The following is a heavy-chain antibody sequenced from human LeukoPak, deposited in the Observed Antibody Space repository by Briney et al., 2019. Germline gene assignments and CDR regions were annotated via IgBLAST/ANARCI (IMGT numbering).Heavy chain of an antibody. CDR3: ARQASGGSCYLDY. V-gene: IGHV4-34*01. D-gene: IGHD2-15*01. CDR2: INHSGST. J-gene: IGHJ4*02. Sequence: SETLSLTCAVYGGSFSGYYWSWIRQPPGKGLEWIGEINHSGSTNYNPSLKSRVTISVDTSKNQFSLKLSSVTAADTAVYYCARQASGGSCYLDYWGQGTLVTVSS. CDR1: GGSFSGYY.